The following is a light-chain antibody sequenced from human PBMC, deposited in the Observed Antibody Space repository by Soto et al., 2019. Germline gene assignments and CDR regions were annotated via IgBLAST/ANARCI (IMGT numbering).Light chain of an antibody. CDR3: QHYNGYPYT. J-gene: IGKJ2*01. Sequence: DIQMTQSPSPLSASIGDRVTITCRASQSIDNWLAWYQQKPGKAHHLLIYDASKLETGVPSRFSGSGSGTEFTLTISSLQSDDFATYFCQHYNGYPYTFGPGTKLEIK. V-gene: IGKV1-5*01. CDR2: DAS. CDR1: QSIDNW.